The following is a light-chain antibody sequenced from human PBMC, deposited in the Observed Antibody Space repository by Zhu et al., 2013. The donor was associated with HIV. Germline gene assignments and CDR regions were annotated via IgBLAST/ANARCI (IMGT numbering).Light chain of an antibody. V-gene: IGKV3-15*01. CDR3: QQYNNWPIT. Sequence: EIVMTQSPATLSVSPGERVTLSCRASQSVSSNLAWYQQKPGQAPRLLIYGASTRATGIPARFSGSGSGTEFTLTISSLQSEDFAVYYCQQYNNWPITFGQGTRLEIK. CDR2: GAS. CDR1: QSVSSN. J-gene: IGKJ5*01.